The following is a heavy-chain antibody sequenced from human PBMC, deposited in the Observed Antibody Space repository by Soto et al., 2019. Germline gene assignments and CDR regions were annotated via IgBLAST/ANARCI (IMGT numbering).Heavy chain of an antibody. J-gene: IGHJ6*03. Sequence: PGGSLRLSCAASGFTFSDYYMSWIRQAPGKGLEWVSYISSSGSTIYYADSVKGRFTISRDNAKNSLYLQMNSLRAEDTAVYYCARVASSGSYYYYYYMDVWGKGTTVTVSS. V-gene: IGHV3-11*01. CDR3: ARVASSGSYYYYYYMDV. D-gene: IGHD3-10*01. CDR1: GFTFSDYY. CDR2: ISSSGSTI.